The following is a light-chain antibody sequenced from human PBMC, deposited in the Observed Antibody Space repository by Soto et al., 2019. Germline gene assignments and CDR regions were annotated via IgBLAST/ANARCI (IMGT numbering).Light chain of an antibody. V-gene: IGKV3-20*01. CDR2: GAS. J-gene: IGKJ1*01. CDR3: QGYGNSRT. Sequence: EAELTQSPGTLSLSPGERATLSCRASQNVRNNYIGWYQQKPGQAPRLLFYGASIRATGIPDRFSGSGSGTDFTLTISRLESEDFAVYYCQGYGNSRTFGQGTKVDI. CDR1: QNVRNNY.